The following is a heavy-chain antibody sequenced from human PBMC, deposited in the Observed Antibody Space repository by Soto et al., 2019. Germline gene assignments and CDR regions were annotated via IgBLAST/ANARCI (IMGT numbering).Heavy chain of an antibody. J-gene: IGHJ3*01. D-gene: IGHD3-3*01. CDR2: ISSTGSTI. CDR3: ARDRYAFWSGYISYDAFDV. Sequence: RRLSCAASGFTFSTYSMNWVRQAPGKGLEWVSFISSTGSTIYYADSVKGRFTISRDYAKNSVYLKMNGLRDEDTAVYYCARDRYAFWSGYISYDAFDVWGQGTMVTVSS. CDR1: GFTFSTYS. V-gene: IGHV3-48*02.